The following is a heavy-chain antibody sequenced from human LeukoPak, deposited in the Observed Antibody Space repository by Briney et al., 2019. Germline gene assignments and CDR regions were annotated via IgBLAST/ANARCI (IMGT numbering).Heavy chain of an antibody. CDR3: AHRRFLELAPQYNWFDP. J-gene: IGHJ5*02. V-gene: IGHV2-5*01. D-gene: IGHD3-3*01. Sequence: SGPTLVNPTQTLTLTCTFSGFSLSTSGVGVGWIRQPPGKALEWLALIYRNDDKRYSPSLKSRLTITKDTSKNQVVLTMTHMDPVDTATYYCAHRRFLELAPQYNWFDPWGQGTLVTVSS. CDR1: GFSLSTSGVG. CDR2: IYRNDDK.